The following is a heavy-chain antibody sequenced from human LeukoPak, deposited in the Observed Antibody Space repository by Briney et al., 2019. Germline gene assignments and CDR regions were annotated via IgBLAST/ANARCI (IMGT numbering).Heavy chain of an antibody. Sequence: GWSLRLSCEASGFTFTSYAMSWVRQATVTGLESVSYIGANSAIYYADSVKGRFTISRDNAKNSLSLQMNSLRDDDTAVYYCAREGYYGAFDIWGQGTMVTVSS. CDR3: AREGYYGAFDI. CDR2: IGANSAI. J-gene: IGHJ3*02. D-gene: IGHD3-10*01. V-gene: IGHV3-48*02. CDR1: GFTFTSYA.